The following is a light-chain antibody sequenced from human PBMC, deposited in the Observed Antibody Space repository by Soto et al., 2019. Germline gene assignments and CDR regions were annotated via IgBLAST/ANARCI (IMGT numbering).Light chain of an antibody. CDR2: ENN. CDR3: GTWDSSLSAYV. V-gene: IGLV1-51*02. Sequence: QSVLTQPPSVSAASGQKVTISCSGSSSNIGNNYVSWYQQLPGTAPKLLIYENNKRPSGIPDRFSGSKSGTSATLGITGLQTGDEADYYCGTWDSSLSAYVFGTGTKVNVL. CDR1: SSNIGNNY. J-gene: IGLJ1*01.